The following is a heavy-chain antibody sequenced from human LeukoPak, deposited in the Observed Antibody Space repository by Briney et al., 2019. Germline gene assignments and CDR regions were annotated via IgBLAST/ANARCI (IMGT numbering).Heavy chain of an antibody. D-gene: IGHD6-6*01. J-gene: IGHJ6*03. CDR2: ISSSSSTI. Sequence: PGGSLRVSCVVSGFSVSSSYINWVRQAPGEGLEWVSYISSSSSTIYYADSVKGRFTISRDNAKNSLYLQMNSLRAEDTAVYYCARRALGLRFSSSSYYYYYMDVWGKGTTVTVSS. CDR3: ARRALGLRFSSSSYYYYYMDV. V-gene: IGHV3-48*01. CDR1: GFSVSSSY.